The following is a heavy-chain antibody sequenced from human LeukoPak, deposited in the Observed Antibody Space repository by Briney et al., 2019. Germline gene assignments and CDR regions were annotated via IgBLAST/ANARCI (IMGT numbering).Heavy chain of an antibody. D-gene: IGHD1-26*01. V-gene: IGHV4-31*03. CDR1: GGSISSGGYY. Sequence: MPSQTLSLTCTVSGGSISSGGYYWSWIRQHPGKGLEWIGYIYYSGSTYYNPSLKSRVTISVDTSKNQFSLKLSSVTAADTAVYYCARAPWGNADYYYYYYMDVWGKGTTVTVSS. CDR2: IYYSGST. CDR3: ARAPWGNADYYYYYYMDV. J-gene: IGHJ6*03.